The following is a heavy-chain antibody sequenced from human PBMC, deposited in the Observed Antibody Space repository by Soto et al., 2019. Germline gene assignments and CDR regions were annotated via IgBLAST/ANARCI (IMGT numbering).Heavy chain of an antibody. CDR3: ARAHYGDYGDYYYYGMDV. Sequence: PSETLSLTCTVSGGSISSGDYYWSWIRQPPGKGLEWIGYIYYSGSTYYNPSLESRVTISVDTSKNQFSLKLSSVTAADTAVYYCARAHYGDYGDYYYYGMDVWGQGTTVTVSS. CDR1: GGSISSGDYY. D-gene: IGHD4-17*01. J-gene: IGHJ6*02. V-gene: IGHV4-30-4*01. CDR2: IYYSGST.